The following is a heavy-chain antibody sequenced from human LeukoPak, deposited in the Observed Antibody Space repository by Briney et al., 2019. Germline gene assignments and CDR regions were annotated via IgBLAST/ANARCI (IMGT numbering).Heavy chain of an antibody. D-gene: IGHD6-19*01. CDR2: IIANGGRA. CDR3: ARKNSGCVDY. J-gene: IGHJ4*02. CDR1: GFTFTNYA. V-gene: IGHV3-23*01. Sequence: GGSLRLSCAASGFTFTNYAMSWVRQAPGKGLEWVSSIIANGGRAYYTDSVKGRFTISRDNSKNTLFLQVNSLRAEDTAVYYCARKNSGCVDYWGQGTLVTVSS.